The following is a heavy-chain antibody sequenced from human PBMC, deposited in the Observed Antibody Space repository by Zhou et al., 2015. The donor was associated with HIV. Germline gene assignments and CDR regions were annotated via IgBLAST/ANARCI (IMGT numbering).Heavy chain of an antibody. D-gene: IGHD3-22*01. J-gene: IGHJ2*01. CDR1: GGTFSSYA. Sequence: QVQLVQSGAEVKKPGSSVKVSCKASGGTFSSYAISWVRQAPGQGLEWMGGIIPIFGTANYAQKFQGRVTITADESTSTAYMELSSLRSEDTAVYYCARGGRPGYYDSSGAMDWYFDLWGRGTLVTVSS. CDR2: IIPIFGTA. CDR3: ARGGRPGYYDSSGAMDWYFDL. V-gene: IGHV1-69*01.